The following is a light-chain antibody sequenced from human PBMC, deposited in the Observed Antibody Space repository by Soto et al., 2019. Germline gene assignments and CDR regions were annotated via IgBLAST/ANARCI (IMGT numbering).Light chain of an antibody. CDR3: SSYAGTFRLVV. CDR2: EVT. CDR1: SSDVGGYDL. V-gene: IGLV2-23*02. Sequence: QSALTQPASVSGSPGQSITISCTGTSSDVGGYDLVSWFQLHPAKAPRLMINEVTKRPSGVSDRFSGSKSGNTASLTISGLQSEDEGNYYCSSYAGTFRLVVFGGGTKVTVL. J-gene: IGLJ2*01.